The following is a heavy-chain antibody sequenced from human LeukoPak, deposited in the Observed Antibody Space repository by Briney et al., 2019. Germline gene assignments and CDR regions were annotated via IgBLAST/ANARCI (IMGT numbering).Heavy chain of an antibody. J-gene: IGHJ6*03. V-gene: IGHV1-2*02. CDR3: ARGVSGAYYYYYMDV. CDR2: INPNSGGT. CDR1: GYTFTGYY. D-gene: IGHD1-26*01. Sequence: GASVKVSCKASGYTFTGYYMRWVRQAPGQGLDWMGWINPNSGGTNYAQKFQGRVTMTRDTSISTAYMELSSLRSDDSAVYYCARGVSGAYYYYYMDVWGKGTTVTVSS.